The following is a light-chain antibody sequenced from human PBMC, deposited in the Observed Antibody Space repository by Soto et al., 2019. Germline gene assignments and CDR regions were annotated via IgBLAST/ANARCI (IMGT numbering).Light chain of an antibody. CDR2: GAS. Sequence: ESVLTLSPGTLSLCPGERATLSSRPIQSVSSSHLAWYQQKPGQAPRLLMYGASSRATGVPARFSGSGSGTDFTLTISRLEPEDFAVYYCRQYGTSLGFPVGGGTKVDNK. J-gene: IGKJ4*01. CDR1: QSVSSSH. V-gene: IGKV3-20*01. CDR3: RQYGTSLGFP.